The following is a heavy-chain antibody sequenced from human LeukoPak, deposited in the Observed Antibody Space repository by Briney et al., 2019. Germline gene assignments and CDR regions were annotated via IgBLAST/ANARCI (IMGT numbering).Heavy chain of an antibody. J-gene: IGHJ4*02. CDR2: ISGSGGST. D-gene: IGHD6-13*01. CDR1: GFTFSSYA. CDR3: ARKSTAARLDDY. V-gene: IGHV3-23*01. Sequence: GGSLRLSCAASGFTFSSYAMSWVRQAPGKGLEWVSAISGSGGSTYYADSMKGRFTISRDNSKNTLYLQMNSLRAEDTAVYYCARKSTAARLDDYWGQGTLVTVSS.